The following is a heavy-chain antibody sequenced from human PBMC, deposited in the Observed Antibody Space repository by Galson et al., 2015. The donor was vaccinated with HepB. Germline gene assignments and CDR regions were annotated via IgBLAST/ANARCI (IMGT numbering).Heavy chain of an antibody. CDR2: ITASGKST. CDR1: GFTFSSYA. V-gene: IGHV3-23*01. J-gene: IGHJ4*02. Sequence: SLRLSCAASGFTFSSYAMSWVRQAPGKGLEWVSGITASGKSTNYADSVRGRFTISRDNSKNTVYVQMNSLRAEDTAVYYCAKGHGDYSWMFFDYWGQGTLVTASS. D-gene: IGHD4-17*01. CDR3: AKGHGDYSWMFFDY.